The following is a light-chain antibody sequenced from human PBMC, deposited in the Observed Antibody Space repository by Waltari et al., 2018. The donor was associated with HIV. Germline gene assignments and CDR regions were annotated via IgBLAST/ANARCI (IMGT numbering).Light chain of an antibody. CDR2: AVT. J-gene: IGLJ1*01. CDR3: CSYAGTSTYV. CDR1: SSDVARYNL. V-gene: IGLV2-23*02. Sequence: QSALTQPASVSGSPGQSITLSCTGTSSDVARYNLVSWYQHHPGKAPKVMIYAVTKRPSGVSDRFSGSKSGNTASLTISGLQAEDEADYYCCSYAGTSTYVFGTGTKVTVL.